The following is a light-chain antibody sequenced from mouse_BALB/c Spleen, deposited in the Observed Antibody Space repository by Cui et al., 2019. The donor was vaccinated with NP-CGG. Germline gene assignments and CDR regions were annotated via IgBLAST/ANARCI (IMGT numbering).Light chain of an antibody. J-gene: IGLJ1*01. Sequence: QALVTPKSALSTSPGETVTLTCRSSTGAVTTSNYTNWVQEKPDHLFTGLIGGTNNRAQGVPARFSGSLIGDKAALTIRGAQTEDEAIYFCALWYSNHWVFGGGTKLTVL. V-gene: IGLV1*01. CDR1: TGAVTTSNY. CDR3: ALWYSNHWV. CDR2: GTN.